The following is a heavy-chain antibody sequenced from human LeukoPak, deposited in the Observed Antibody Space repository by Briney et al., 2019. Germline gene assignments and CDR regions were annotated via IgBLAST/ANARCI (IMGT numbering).Heavy chain of an antibody. Sequence: SETLSLTCAVYGGSFSGYYWNWIRQPPGEGLEWIGEIKHSGTTNYNPSLKSRVTISIDTSKNQFSLKLSSVTAADTAVYSCARRRGQGSGSYFHYYYYGMDVWGQGTTVTVSS. CDR3: ARRRGQGSGSYFHYYYYGMDV. D-gene: IGHD3-10*01. CDR2: IKHSGTT. J-gene: IGHJ6*02. CDR1: GGSFSGYY. V-gene: IGHV4-34*01.